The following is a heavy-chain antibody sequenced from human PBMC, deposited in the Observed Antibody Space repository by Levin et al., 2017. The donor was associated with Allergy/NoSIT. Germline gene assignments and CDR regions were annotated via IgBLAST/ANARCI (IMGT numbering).Heavy chain of an antibody. Sequence: GGSLRLSCAASGFTFSSYAMSWVRQAPGKGLEWVSAISGSGGSTYYADSVKGRFTISRDNSKNTLYLQMNSLRAEDTAVYYCATLIWFGELADYWGQGTLVTVSS. CDR2: ISGSGGST. V-gene: IGHV3-23*01. D-gene: IGHD3-10*01. J-gene: IGHJ4*02. CDR1: GFTFSSYA. CDR3: ATLIWFGELADY.